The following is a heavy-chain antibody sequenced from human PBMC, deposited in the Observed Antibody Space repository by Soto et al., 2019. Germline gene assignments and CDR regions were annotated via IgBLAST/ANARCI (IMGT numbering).Heavy chain of an antibody. V-gene: IGHV4-4*07. CDR1: GGSIASYY. J-gene: IGHJ4*02. Sequence: SETLSLTCTVSGGSIASYYWSWIRQSAGKGLEWIGRIYSSGGADYNPSLKSRVTMSVDTSKNQFSLMLSSVTAADTAVYYCVRDCSAGSCYFLFDYWGQGTLVTVSS. CDR2: IYSSGGA. D-gene: IGHD2-15*01. CDR3: VRDCSAGSCYFLFDY.